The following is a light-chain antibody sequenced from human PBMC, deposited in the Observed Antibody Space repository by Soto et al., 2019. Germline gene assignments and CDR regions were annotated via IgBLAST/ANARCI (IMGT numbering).Light chain of an antibody. Sequence: DIQMTQSPSSLSASVGDRVTITCRASQGIRDDLAWHQQNPGKAPKRLIYEASTLQFGVPTRFSGSGSGTEFTLTISSLQPEDFATYYCLQNNSYPRTFGQGTKVEVK. CDR1: QGIRDD. CDR3: LQNNSYPRT. CDR2: EAS. V-gene: IGKV1-17*01. J-gene: IGKJ1*01.